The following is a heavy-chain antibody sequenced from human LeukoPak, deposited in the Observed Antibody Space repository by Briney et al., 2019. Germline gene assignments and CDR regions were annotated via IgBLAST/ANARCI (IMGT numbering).Heavy chain of an antibody. V-gene: IGHV4-39*07. Sequence: SETLSLTCTVSGGSISSSSYYWGWIRQPPGKGLEWIGSIYYSGSTYYNPSLKSRVTISVDTSKNQFSLKLSSVTAADTAVYYCARVMIRPQQQLVPLIDYWGQGTLVTVSS. D-gene: IGHD6-13*01. CDR1: GGSISSSSYY. CDR2: IYYSGST. J-gene: IGHJ4*02. CDR3: ARVMIRPQQQLVPLIDY.